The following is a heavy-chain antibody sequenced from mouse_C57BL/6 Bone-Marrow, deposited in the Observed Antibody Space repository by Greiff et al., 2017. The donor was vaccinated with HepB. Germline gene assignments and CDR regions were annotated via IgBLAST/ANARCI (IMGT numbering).Heavy chain of an antibody. J-gene: IGHJ2*01. CDR2: IYPRDGST. V-gene: IGHV1-78*01. CDR3: AKGFNYYGSSYGD. D-gene: IGHD1-1*01. CDR1: GYTFTDHT. Sequence: VQLQQSDAELVKPGASVKISCKVSGYTFTDHTIHWMKQRPEQGLEWIGYIYPRDGSTKYNEKFKGKATLTADKSSSTAYMQLNSLTSEDSAVYFCAKGFNYYGSSYGDWGQGTTLTVSS.